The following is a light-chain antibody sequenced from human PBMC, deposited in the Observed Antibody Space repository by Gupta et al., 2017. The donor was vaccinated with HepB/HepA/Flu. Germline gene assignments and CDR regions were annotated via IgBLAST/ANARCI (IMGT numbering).Light chain of an antibody. CDR3: QQRLKTPFT. Sequence: DIQMTQSPSSLSASVGDRVTITCRASQSIRNYLNWYQQKPGKAPKLLIYSASTVQNGVPSRFSGSGSGTEFTLTISRRQPEDFAAYYCQQRLKTPFTFGQGTQLEIK. J-gene: IGKJ5*01. CDR2: SAS. V-gene: IGKV1-39*01. CDR1: QSIRNY.